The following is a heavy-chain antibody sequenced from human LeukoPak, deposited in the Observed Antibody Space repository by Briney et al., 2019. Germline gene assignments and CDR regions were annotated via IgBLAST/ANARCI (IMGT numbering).Heavy chain of an antibody. D-gene: IGHD3-10*01. CDR2: IIPIFGTA. Sequence: SVKVSCKASGGTFSSYAISWVRQAPGQGLEWMGGIIPIFGTANYAQKFQGRVTITADESTSTAYMELSSLRSEGTAVYYCARITMATNAFDIWGQGTMVTVSS. CDR3: ARITMATNAFDI. V-gene: IGHV1-69*13. CDR1: GGTFSSYA. J-gene: IGHJ3*02.